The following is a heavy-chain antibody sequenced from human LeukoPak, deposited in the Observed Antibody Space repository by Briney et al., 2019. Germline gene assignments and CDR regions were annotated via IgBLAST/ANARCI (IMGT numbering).Heavy chain of an antibody. Sequence: PSETLSLTCTVSGGSISSGDYYWSWIRQPPGKGLEWIGYIYYSGNTYYNPSLKSRGTISVDTSKNQFSLKLSSVTAADTAVYYCARVLDYDNGHHFDSWGQGTLVTVSS. V-gene: IGHV4-30-4*01. CDR2: IYYSGNT. CDR3: ARVLDYDNGHHFDS. J-gene: IGHJ4*02. CDR1: GGSISSGDYY. D-gene: IGHD3-22*01.